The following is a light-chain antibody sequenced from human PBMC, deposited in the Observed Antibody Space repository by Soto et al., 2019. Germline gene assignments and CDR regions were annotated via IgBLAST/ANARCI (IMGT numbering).Light chain of an antibody. V-gene: IGKV2-28*01. CDR3: MQALQTPFT. CDR1: QSLLHSNGYNY. Sequence: DIVMTQSPLSLPVTPGEPASISCRSSQSLLHSNGYNYLDWYLQKPGQSLQLLIYLGSNRASGVPDRFSGSGSGTDFTLTISRVEAEDVGVYYCMQALQTPFTFGGGTKVDIK. J-gene: IGKJ4*01. CDR2: LGS.